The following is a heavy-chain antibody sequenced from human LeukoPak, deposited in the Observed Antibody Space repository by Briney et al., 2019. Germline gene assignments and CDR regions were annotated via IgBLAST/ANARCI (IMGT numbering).Heavy chain of an antibody. CDR3: ARVIAARERAWFGELRLYYYYYMDV. V-gene: IGHV3-66*01. D-gene: IGHD3-10*01. CDR2: IYSGGST. CDR1: GFTFSSYN. Sequence: GGSLRLSCAASGFTFSSYNMNWVRQAPGKGLEWVSVIYSGGSTYYADSVKGRFTISRDNSKNTLYLQMNSLRAEDTAVYYCARVIAARERAWFGELRLYYYYYMDVWGKGTTVTISS. J-gene: IGHJ6*03.